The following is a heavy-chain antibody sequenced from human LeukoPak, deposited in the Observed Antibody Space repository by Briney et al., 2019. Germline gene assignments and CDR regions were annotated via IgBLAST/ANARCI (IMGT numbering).Heavy chain of an antibody. CDR2: ISGSGGST. J-gene: IGHJ4*02. Sequence: PGGSLRLSCAASGFIVSSNYMSWVRQAPGKGLEWVSAISGSGGSTYYADSVKGRFTISRDNSKNTLYLHMNSLRAGDTAVYYCAKGDSSAFTYYFDYWGQGSLVTVSS. CDR3: AKGDSSAFTYYFDY. V-gene: IGHV3-23*01. CDR1: GFIVSSNY. D-gene: IGHD3-22*01.